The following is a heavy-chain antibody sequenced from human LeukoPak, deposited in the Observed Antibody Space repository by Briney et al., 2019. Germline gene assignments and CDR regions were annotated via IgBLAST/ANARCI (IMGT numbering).Heavy chain of an antibody. CDR3: ARGITLRYYYCGMDV. J-gene: IGHJ6*02. V-gene: IGHV4-39*07. CDR2: IYYSGST. Sequence: KPSETLSLTCTVSGGSISSSSYYWGWIRQPPGKGLEWIGSIYYSGSTYYNPSLKSRVTISVDTSRNQFSLKLSSVTAADTAVYYCARGITLRYYYCGMDVWGQGTTVTVSS. D-gene: IGHD4-17*01. CDR1: GGSISSSSYY.